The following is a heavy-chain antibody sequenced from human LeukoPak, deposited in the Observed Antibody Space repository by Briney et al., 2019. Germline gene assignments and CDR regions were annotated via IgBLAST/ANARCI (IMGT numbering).Heavy chain of an antibody. D-gene: IGHD1-26*01. J-gene: IGHJ4*02. CDR1: GFTFSNAW. CDR2: IKSKTDGGTT. Sequence: GGSLRLSCAASGFTFSNAWMSWVRQAPGKGLEWVGGIKSKTDGGTTDYAAPVKGRFTISRDDSKNTLYLQMNSLKTEDTAVYYCTTAGATNFDYWGQGTLVTVSS. V-gene: IGHV3-15*01. CDR3: TTAGATNFDY.